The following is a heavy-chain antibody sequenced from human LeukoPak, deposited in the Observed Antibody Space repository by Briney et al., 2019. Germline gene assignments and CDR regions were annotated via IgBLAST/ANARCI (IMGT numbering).Heavy chain of an antibody. D-gene: IGHD3-22*01. V-gene: IGHV4-59*01. CDR2: IYYSGST. Sequence: SETLALTCTVAAGSISSYYWSWIRQPPGKGLEGMGYIYYSGSTNYNPSLKSRFTISVDTSKNQFSLKLSSVTAADTAVYYCASTSAPHPSGYPAGLDYWGQGTLLTV. CDR1: AGSISSYY. CDR3: ASTSAPHPSGYPAGLDY. J-gene: IGHJ4*02.